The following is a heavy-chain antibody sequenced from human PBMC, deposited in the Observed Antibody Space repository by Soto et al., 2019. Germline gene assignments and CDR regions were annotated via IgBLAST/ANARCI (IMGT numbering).Heavy chain of an antibody. D-gene: IGHD4-4*01. J-gene: IGHJ4*02. CDR2: INHGGST. V-gene: IGHV4-34*01. CDR1: GGSFSGYY. Sequence: KPSETLSLTCAVYGGSFSGYYWSWIRQPPGKGLEWIGEINHGGSTNYNPSLKSRVTISVDTSKNQFSLKLSSVTAADTAVYYCARLTTPLDYWGQGTLVTVSS. CDR3: ARLTTPLDY.